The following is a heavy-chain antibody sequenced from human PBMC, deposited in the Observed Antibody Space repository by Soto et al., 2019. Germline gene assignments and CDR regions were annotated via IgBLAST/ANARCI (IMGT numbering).Heavy chain of an antibody. Sequence: VLLQESGPRLLRPSETLSLTCTVSDDSFRGAEYYWSWIRQPLGKGPEWIGYTYYNGDTKNNPALRSRVTMSEDTSKNQFSLRLSSVTAADTAVYFCARGPAYINGWRTFDLWGRGILVTVSS. V-gene: IGHV4-61*08. D-gene: IGHD6-19*01. J-gene: IGHJ4*02. CDR1: DDSFRGAEYY. CDR3: ARGPAYINGWRTFDL. CDR2: TYYNGDT.